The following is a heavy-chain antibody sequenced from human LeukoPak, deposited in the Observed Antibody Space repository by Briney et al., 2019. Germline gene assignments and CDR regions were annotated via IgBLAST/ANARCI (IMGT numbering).Heavy chain of an antibody. CDR2: INHSGST. CDR1: GGSFSGYY. D-gene: IGHD5-18*01. J-gene: IGHJ4*02. CDR3: ARHPGYSYAYVDY. V-gene: IGHV4-34*01. Sequence: SETLSLTCAVYGGSFSGYYWSWIRQPPGKGLEWIGEINHSGSTYYNPSLKSRVTISVDTSKNQFSLKLSSVTAADTAVYYCARHPGYSYAYVDYWGQGTLVTVSS.